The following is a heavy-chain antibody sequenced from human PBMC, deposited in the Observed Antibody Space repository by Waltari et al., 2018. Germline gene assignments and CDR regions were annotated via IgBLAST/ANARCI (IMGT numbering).Heavy chain of an antibody. Sequence: QVQLVQSGAEVKKPGRSVKVSCKASGVTFGRFAISWVRQAAGEGLEWMGGIIPKIGASNYAQKFQGRVTITADDSTRIAYMEVSSLRFEDTAVYFCATDTSPPYWGQGTLVIVSS. V-gene: IGHV1-69*01. D-gene: IGHD2-2*01. J-gene: IGHJ4*02. CDR3: ATDTSPPY. CDR1: GVTFGRFA. CDR2: IIPKIGAS.